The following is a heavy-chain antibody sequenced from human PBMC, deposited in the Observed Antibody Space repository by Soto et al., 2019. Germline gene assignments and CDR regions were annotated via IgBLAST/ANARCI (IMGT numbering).Heavy chain of an antibody. CDR3: ARGGHSSSWYIFYYFDF. D-gene: IGHD6-13*01. J-gene: IGHJ4*02. Sequence: QVQLVQSGAEAKKPGASVKVSCKASGYTFTTYGIHWVRQAPGQSLEWMGWINAANGNTKYSHKFQDRVTITRDTSASTAYMELGSLTSEDTAVDFCARGGHSSSWYIFYYFDFWGQGTLVPVSS. V-gene: IGHV1-3*01. CDR1: GYTFTTYG. CDR2: INAANGNT.